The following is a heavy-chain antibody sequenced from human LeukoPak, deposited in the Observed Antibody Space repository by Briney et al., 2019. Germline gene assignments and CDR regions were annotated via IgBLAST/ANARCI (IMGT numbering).Heavy chain of an antibody. D-gene: IGHD6-6*01. CDR1: GYTFTSYY. J-gene: IGHJ4*02. CDR3: AREGQLGIHFDY. Sequence: ASVKVSCKASGYTFTSYYMHWVRQAPGQGLEWMGIIDPSGGSTSYAQKFQGRVTMTRDVSTSTVYMELSSLRSEDTAVYYCAREGQLGIHFDYWGQGTLVTVSS. V-gene: IGHV1-46*01. CDR2: IDPSGGST.